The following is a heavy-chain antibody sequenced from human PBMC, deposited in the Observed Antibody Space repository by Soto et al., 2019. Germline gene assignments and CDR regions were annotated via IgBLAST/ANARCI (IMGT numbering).Heavy chain of an antibody. CDR1: GGSISSSNW. V-gene: IGHV4-4*02. CDR3: ARDRGITGTGYGMDV. D-gene: IGHD1-20*01. CDR2: IYYSGST. Sequence: PSETLSLTCAVSGGSISSSNWWSWVRQPPGKGLEWIGYIYYSGSTNYNPSLKSRVTISVDTSKNQFSPKLSSVTAADTAVYYCARDRGITGTGYGMDVWGQGTTVTVSS. J-gene: IGHJ6*02.